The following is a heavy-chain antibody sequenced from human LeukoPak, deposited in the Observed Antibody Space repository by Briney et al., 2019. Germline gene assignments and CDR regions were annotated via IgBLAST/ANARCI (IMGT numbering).Heavy chain of an antibody. CDR3: AKTDSSDYSYYFDY. J-gene: IGHJ4*02. CDR1: GFTVSSNY. V-gene: IGHV3-66*01. CDR2: IYSGGST. Sequence: GGSLRLSCAASGFTVSSNYMSWVRQAPGKGLEWVSVIYSGGSTYYADSVKGRFTISRDNSKNTLYLQMNSLRAEDTAVYYCAKTDSSDYSYYFDYWGQGTLVTVSS. D-gene: IGHD3-22*01.